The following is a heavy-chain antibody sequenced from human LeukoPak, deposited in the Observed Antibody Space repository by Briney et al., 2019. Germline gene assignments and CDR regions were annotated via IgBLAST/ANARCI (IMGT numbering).Heavy chain of an antibody. Sequence: SETLSLTCTVSGGSINSYYWSWIRQTPGKGLEWIGYISYSGSTNYNPSLKSRVTISVDKSKNQFSLKLSSVTAADTAVYYCARAGDYYDSSGMIDYWGQGTLVTVSS. V-gene: IGHV4-59*12. D-gene: IGHD3-22*01. CDR1: GGSINSYY. CDR2: ISYSGST. J-gene: IGHJ4*02. CDR3: ARAGDYYDSSGMIDY.